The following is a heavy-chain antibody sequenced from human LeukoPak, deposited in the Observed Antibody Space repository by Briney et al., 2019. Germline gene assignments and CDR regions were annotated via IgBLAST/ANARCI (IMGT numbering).Heavy chain of an antibody. D-gene: IGHD1-1*01. CDR3: AIGKRVGLHYFGMDV. Sequence: SETLPLTCAVYGGSFSGYYWRWLRQPPWKGREWIGVINHCGSTNYNPSLKSRVTISVDTSKNQFSLKLSSVTAADTAVYYCAIGKRVGLHYFGMDVWGQGTTVSVSS. J-gene: IGHJ6*02. V-gene: IGHV4-34*01. CDR2: INHCGST. CDR1: GGSFSGYY.